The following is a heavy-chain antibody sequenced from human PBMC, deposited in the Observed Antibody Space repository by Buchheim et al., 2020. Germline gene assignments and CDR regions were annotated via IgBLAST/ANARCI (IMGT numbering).Heavy chain of an antibody. V-gene: IGHV3-30*02. Sequence: QVQLVESGGGVVQPGRSLRLSCAASGFTFNHYGMHWVRQAPGKGLEWVAFIRFDGSNVYYADSVKGRFTISRDNSKNALFLQINSLRADDTAIYYCAKGGGGNKSNDLWGQGT. CDR2: IRFDGSNV. CDR3: AKGGGGNKSNDL. CDR1: GFTFNHYG. D-gene: IGHD4-23*01. J-gene: IGHJ5*02.